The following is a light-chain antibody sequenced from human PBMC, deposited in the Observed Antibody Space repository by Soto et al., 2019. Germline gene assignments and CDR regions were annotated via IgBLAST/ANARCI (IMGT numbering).Light chain of an antibody. V-gene: IGKV1-39*01. CDR3: LETYSTPWT. Sequence: DIQMTQSPSSLSAFVGDTVTISCRASQSISTYVTWYQQKPGKAPKLLIYAASNLQGGVPSRFSGSGSGTHFTLTISSLQPEDFATYYCLETYSTPWTFGQGTKVEIK. CDR1: QSISTY. CDR2: AAS. J-gene: IGKJ1*01.